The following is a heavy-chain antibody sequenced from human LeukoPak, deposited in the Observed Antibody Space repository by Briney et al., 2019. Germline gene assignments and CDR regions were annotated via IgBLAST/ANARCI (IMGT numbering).Heavy chain of an antibody. Sequence: ASVKVSCKASGYTFTGYYMHWVRQAPGQGLEWMGGIIPIFGTANYAQKFQGRVTITADKSTSTAYMEMSSLRSEDTAVYYCAGGQGYCSGGNCYSGSGGAMGDWGQGTLVTVSS. V-gene: IGHV1-69*06. CDR3: AGGQGYCSGGNCYSGSGGAMGD. CDR2: IIPIFGTA. D-gene: IGHD2-15*01. J-gene: IGHJ4*02. CDR1: GYTFTGYY.